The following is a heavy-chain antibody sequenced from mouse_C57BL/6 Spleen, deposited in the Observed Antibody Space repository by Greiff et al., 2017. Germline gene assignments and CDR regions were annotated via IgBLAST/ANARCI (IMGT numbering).Heavy chain of an antibody. CDR3: ARGGVVAGVDWYFDV. CDR2: LYPGSGST. CDR1: GYTFTSYW. V-gene: IGHV1-55*01. Sequence: QVHVKQPGAELVKPGASVKMSCKASGYTFTSYWITWVKQRPGQGLEWIGDLYPGSGSTNYNEKFKSKATLTVDTSSSTAYMQLSSLTSEDSAVYYCARGGVVAGVDWYFDVWGTGTTVTVSS. D-gene: IGHD1-1*01. J-gene: IGHJ1*03.